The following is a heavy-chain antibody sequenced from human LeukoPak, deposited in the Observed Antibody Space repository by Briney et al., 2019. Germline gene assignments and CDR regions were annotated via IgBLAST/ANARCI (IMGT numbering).Heavy chain of an antibody. J-gene: IGHJ4*02. CDR1: GFTFSSYA. D-gene: IGHD6-19*01. CDR2: ISYDGSNK. Sequence: GGSLRLSCAASGFTFSSYAMHWVRQAPGKGLEWVAVISYDGSNKYYADSVKGRFTISRDNSKNTLYLQMNSLRAEDTAVYYCARDSRYSSGFTDYWGQGTLVTVSS. CDR3: ARDSRYSSGFTDY. V-gene: IGHV3-30-3*01.